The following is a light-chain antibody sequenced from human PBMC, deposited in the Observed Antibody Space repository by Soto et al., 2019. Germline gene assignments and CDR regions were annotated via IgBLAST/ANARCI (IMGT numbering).Light chain of an antibody. CDR2: DAS. CDR1: QSVSSSY. CDR3: QQSYSTPT. J-gene: IGKJ1*01. V-gene: IGKV3D-20*01. Sequence: EIVMTQSPATLSVSPGERATLSCGASQSVSSSYLAWYQQKPGLAPRLLIYDASNRATGIPARFSGSGSGTDFTLTISSLQAEDVAVYYCQQSYSTPTFGQGDKVDIK.